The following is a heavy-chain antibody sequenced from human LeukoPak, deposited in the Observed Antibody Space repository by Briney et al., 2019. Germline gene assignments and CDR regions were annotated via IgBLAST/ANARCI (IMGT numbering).Heavy chain of an antibody. D-gene: IGHD5-12*01. CDR3: ARHGSGGYDCGYYFDY. CDR1: GYSFTSYW. J-gene: IGHJ4*02. V-gene: IGHV5-51*01. CDR2: IYPGDSDT. Sequence: GESPKIFCWGSGYSFTSYWIGWGRQMPGKGLEWMGIIYPGDSDTRYSPSFQGQVTISADKSISTAYLQWSSLKASDTAMYYCARHGSGGYDCGYYFDYWGQGTLVTVSP.